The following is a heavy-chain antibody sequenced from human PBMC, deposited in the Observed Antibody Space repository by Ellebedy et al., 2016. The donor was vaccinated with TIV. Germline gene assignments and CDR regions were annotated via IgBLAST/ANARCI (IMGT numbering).Heavy chain of an antibody. CDR3: ARGPRDGYNFLPDY. Sequence: GGFLRLSXAASGFTFSSYGMHWVRQAPGKGLEWVAVIWYDGSNKYYADSVKGRFTISRDNSKNTLYLQMNSLRAEDMAVYYCARGPRDGYNFLPDYWGQGTLVTVSS. J-gene: IGHJ4*02. V-gene: IGHV3-33*01. D-gene: IGHD5-24*01. CDR1: GFTFSSYG. CDR2: IWYDGSNK.